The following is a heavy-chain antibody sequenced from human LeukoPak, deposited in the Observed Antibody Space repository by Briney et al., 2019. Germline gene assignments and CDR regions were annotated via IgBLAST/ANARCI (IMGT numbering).Heavy chain of an antibody. V-gene: IGHV1-8*01. J-gene: IGHJ4*02. Sequence: GASVKVSCKASGYTFTSYHIDWVRQAPGQGPEWMGWMNAESGHTGYAQNLEGRVSMTRDTSTNTAYMELRSLRSEDTAVYYCARDMLWSLRPIDYWGQGTLVTVSS. CDR3: ARDMLWSLRPIDY. CDR1: GYTFTSYH. CDR2: MNAESGHT. D-gene: IGHD2-8*01.